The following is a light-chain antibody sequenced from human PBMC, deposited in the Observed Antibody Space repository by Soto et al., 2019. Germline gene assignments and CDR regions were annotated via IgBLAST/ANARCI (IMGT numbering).Light chain of an antibody. CDR2: DAS. J-gene: IGKJ3*01. V-gene: IGKV3-11*01. CDR3: QHRSNGPPGVN. Sequence: ETVMTQSPATLSVSPGERVTLSCRASQSVNNHLAWYQQKPGQAPRLLVYDASTRATGIPDRFSGSGSGTDFTLTISSLQPEDFAVYYCQHRSNGPPGVNFGPGTKVDIK. CDR1: QSVNNH.